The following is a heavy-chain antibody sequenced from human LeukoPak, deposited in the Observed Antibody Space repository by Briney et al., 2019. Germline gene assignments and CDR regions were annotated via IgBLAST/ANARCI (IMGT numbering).Heavy chain of an antibody. Sequence: NPGGSLRLSCAASGFTFSSYSMNWVRQAPGKGLEWVSAISSSSNYIYYADSVKGRFTISRDNAKNSLYLQMNSLRAEDTAVYYCAKQSDSAAAGPRIEYFQHWGQGTLVTVSS. V-gene: IGHV3-21*04. J-gene: IGHJ1*01. CDR2: ISSSSNYI. CDR1: GFTFSSYS. D-gene: IGHD6-13*01. CDR3: AKQSDSAAAGPRIEYFQH.